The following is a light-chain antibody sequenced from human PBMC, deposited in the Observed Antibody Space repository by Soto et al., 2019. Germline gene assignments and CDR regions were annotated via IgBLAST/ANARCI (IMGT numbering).Light chain of an antibody. V-gene: IGLV2-8*01. J-gene: IGLJ2*01. CDR1: SSDVGGYNY. CDR2: EVS. Sequence: QSALTQPPSASGSPGQSVTISCTGTSSDVGGYNYVSWYQQHPGKAPKLMIYEVSKRPSGVPDRFSGSKPGDTASLTVSGLQADDEADYYCSSYAGSNNLVFGGGTKVTVL. CDR3: SSYAGSNNLV.